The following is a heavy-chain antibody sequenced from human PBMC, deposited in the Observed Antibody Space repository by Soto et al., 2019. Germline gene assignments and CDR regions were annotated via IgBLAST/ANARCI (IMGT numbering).Heavy chain of an antibody. CDR2: SYHSGST. CDR1: GGSINSRNW. D-gene: IGHD3-10*01. J-gene: IGHJ6*03. CDR3: ARTRSGLSRNYYYYYMDV. V-gene: IGHV4-4*02. Sequence: SETLSLTCAVSGGSINSRNWWNWVRQSPGKGLEWIGESYHSGSTNYNPSLKSRVTISVDKPKNQFFLPLTSLTAADTAVYYWARTRSGLSRNYYYYYMDVWGKGTTVTVSS.